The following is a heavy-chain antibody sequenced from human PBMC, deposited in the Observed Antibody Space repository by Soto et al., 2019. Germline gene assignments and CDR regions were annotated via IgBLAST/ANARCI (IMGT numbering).Heavy chain of an antibody. D-gene: IGHD6-13*01. J-gene: IGHJ5*02. V-gene: IGHV1-69*02. Sequence: QVQLVQSGAAVKKPGSSVKVSCKASGGTFSSYTISWVRQAPGQGLEWMGRIIPILGIANYAQKFQGRVTITADKSTSXAYMGLSSLRAEDTAVYYCARGYIAAADRGNWFDPWGQGTLVTVSS. CDR3: ARGYIAAADRGNWFDP. CDR2: IIPILGIA. CDR1: GGTFSSYT.